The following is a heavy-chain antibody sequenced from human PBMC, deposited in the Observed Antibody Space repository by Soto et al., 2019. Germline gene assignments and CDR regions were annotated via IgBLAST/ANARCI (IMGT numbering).Heavy chain of an antibody. V-gene: IGHV3-30-3*01. D-gene: IGHD6-19*01. CDR1: GFTFSSYI. CDR3: ASQAVAAYFDN. J-gene: IGHJ4*02. CDR2: MSYDGINK. Sequence: GSLGLSCAASGFTFSSYIIHGVRQAPGKGLEWVAVMSYDGINKYYADSVKGRFTISRDNSKNTLYLQMNSLTADDTAVYYCASQAVAAYFDNWGQGTLVTVSS.